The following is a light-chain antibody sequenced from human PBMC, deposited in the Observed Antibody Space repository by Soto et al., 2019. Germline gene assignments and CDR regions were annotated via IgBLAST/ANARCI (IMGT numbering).Light chain of an antibody. CDR3: TSSTSGSLYV. Sequence: QSVLTQAASVSGSPGQSITISCTGTSSDVGGYNYVSWYQQFPGKVPKLLIYNVSNRPSGVSNRFSGSKSGNTASLTIFQLLAEEEADYFCTSSTSGSLYVFGTGAKVTVL. V-gene: IGLV2-14*01. CDR2: NVS. J-gene: IGLJ1*01. CDR1: SSDVGGYNY.